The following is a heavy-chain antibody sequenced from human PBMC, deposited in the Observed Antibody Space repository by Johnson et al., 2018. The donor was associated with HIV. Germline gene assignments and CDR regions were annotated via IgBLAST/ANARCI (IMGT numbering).Heavy chain of an antibody. CDR2: INWNGGST. CDR1: GFTFDDYG. CDR3: AKDQWSSSWTNDAFDF. J-gene: IGHJ3*01. D-gene: IGHD6-13*01. Sequence: VQLVESGGGVVRPGGSLRLSCAASGFTFDDYGMSWVRQAPGKGREWVSGINWNGGSTGYADSVKGRLTISRDNAKKSLYLQMNSLRVEDTAVYYCAKDQWSSSWTNDAFDFWGQGTMVTVSS. V-gene: IGHV3-20*04.